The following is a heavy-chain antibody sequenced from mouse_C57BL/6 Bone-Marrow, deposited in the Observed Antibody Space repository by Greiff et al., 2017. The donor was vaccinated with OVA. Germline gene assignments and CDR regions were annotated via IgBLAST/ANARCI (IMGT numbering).Heavy chain of an antibody. V-gene: IGHV1-19*01. CDR2: INPYNGGT. CDR1: GYTFTDYY. CDR3: ARSVSWYFDV. J-gene: IGHJ1*03. Sequence: EVQLQQSGPVLVKPGASVKMSCKASGYTFTDYYMNWVKQSHGKSLEWIGVINPYNGGTSYNQKFKGKATLTVDKSSSTAYMELNSLTSEDSAVYYCARSVSWYFDVWGTGTTVTVSS. D-gene: IGHD2-13*01.